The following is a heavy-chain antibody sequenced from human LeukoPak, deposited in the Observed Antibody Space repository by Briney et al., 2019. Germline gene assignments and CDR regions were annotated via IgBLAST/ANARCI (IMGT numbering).Heavy chain of an antibody. J-gene: IGHJ4*02. CDR1: GGSISSSSYY. CDR3: ARLGIAVAGAYDY. Sequence: SETLSLTCTVSGGSISSSSYYWGWIRQPPGKGLEWIGSIYYSGSTYYNPSLKSRVTISVDTSKNQFSLKLSSVTAADTAVYYCARLGIAVAGAYDYWGQGTLVTVSS. CDR2: IYYSGST. D-gene: IGHD6-19*01. V-gene: IGHV4-39*01.